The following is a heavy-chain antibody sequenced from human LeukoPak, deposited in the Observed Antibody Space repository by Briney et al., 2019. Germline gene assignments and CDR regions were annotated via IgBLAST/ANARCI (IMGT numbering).Heavy chain of an antibody. CDR3: ARDQTGTYNADS. CDR2: ISYDGSKK. D-gene: IGHD1-26*01. Sequence: PGGSLRLSCAASGFIFSYYAMHWVRQAPGGGLEWVAVISYDGSKKYYGDSVKGRFTISRDNSKNTLYLQMNSLRGEDTAVYYCARDQTGTYNADSWGQGTLVTVSS. J-gene: IGHJ4*02. V-gene: IGHV3-30*04. CDR1: GFIFSYYA.